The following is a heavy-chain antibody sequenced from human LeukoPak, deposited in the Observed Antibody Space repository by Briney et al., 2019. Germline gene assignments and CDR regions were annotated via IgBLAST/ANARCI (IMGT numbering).Heavy chain of an antibody. V-gene: IGHV4-59*01. Sequence: SETLSLTCTVTGGSFSTYYWSWIRQPPGKGLEWIGHFYYSGSTNYNPSLKSRVTIFVDTSRNQFSLKLTSVTAADTAVYYCARGQGGNYYLNYFDYWGQGALVTVSS. J-gene: IGHJ4*02. CDR3: ARGQGGNYYLNYFDY. CDR2: FYYSGST. D-gene: IGHD1-26*01. CDR1: GGSFSTYY.